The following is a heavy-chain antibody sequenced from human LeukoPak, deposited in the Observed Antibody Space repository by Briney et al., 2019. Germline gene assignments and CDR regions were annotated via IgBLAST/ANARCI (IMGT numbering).Heavy chain of an antibody. Sequence: PGESLKISCKGSGYSFSNYWIGWVRQMPGKGLEWMGVIYPEDSDARYSPSFQGQVTISADKSISTAYPQWNSLQASDTGMYYCARQSGFSYGDFEYWGQGTLVTVSS. V-gene: IGHV5-51*01. CDR2: IYPEDSDA. J-gene: IGHJ4*02. CDR3: ARQSGFSYGDFEY. CDR1: GYSFSNYW. D-gene: IGHD5-18*01.